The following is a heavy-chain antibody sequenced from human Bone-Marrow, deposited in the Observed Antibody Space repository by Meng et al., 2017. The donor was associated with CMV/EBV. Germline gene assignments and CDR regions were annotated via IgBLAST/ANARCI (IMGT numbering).Heavy chain of an antibody. J-gene: IGHJ5*02. D-gene: IGHD1-26*01. V-gene: IGHV3-23*01. Sequence: GESLKISCAASGFTFNDYGMSWIRQPPGKGLEWVSAISGSGGSTYYADSVKGRFTISRDNSKNTLYLQMNSLRAEDTAVYYCAKGQWELTNWFDPWGQGTLVTVSS. CDR3: AKGQWELTNWFDP. CDR2: ISGSGGST. CDR1: GFTFNDYG.